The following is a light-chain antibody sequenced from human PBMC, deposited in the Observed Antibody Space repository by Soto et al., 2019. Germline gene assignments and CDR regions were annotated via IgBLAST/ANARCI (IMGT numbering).Light chain of an antibody. CDR2: GVT. CDR1: GSDIGAYNF. Sequence: QSALAQPPAASGSPGQSVTISCTGSGSDIGAYNFVSWYQQHPGKAPKLMIFGVTERPSGVPDRFSGSKSGNTASLTVAGLQADDEAVYYGYSYAGRNIWVFGGGTKLPVL. J-gene: IGLJ3*02. CDR3: YSYAGRNIWV. V-gene: IGLV2-8*01.